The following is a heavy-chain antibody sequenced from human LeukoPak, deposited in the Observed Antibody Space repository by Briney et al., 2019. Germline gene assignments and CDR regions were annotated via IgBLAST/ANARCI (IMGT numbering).Heavy chain of an antibody. CDR1: GGSISSGSYY. D-gene: IGHD2-2*01. CDR2: IYTSGST. Sequence: KPSETLSLTCTVSGGSISSGSYYWSWLRQPAGKGLEWIGRIYTSGSTNYNPSLKSRVTISVDTSKNQFSLKLSSVTAADTAVYYCASDPSVTNGYFDLWGRGTLVTVSS. J-gene: IGHJ2*01. V-gene: IGHV4-61*02. CDR3: ASDPSVTNGYFDL.